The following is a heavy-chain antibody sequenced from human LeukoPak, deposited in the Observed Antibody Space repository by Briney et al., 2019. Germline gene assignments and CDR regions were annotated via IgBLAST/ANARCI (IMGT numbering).Heavy chain of an antibody. CDR3: TTGAFLEWLLPDY. V-gene: IGHV3-15*01. D-gene: IGHD3-3*02. J-gene: IGHJ4*02. CDR1: GFTFSNAW. Sequence: TGGSLRLSCAASGFTFSNAWMSWVRQAPGKGLEWVGRIKSKTDGGTTDYAAPVKGRFTISRDDSKNTLYLQMNSLKTEDTAVYYCTTGAFLEWLLPDYWGQGTLVTVSS. CDR2: IKSKTDGGTT.